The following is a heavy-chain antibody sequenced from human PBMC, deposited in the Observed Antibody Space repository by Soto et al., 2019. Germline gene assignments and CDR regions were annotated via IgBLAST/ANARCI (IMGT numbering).Heavy chain of an antibody. Sequence: QVQLVQSGAEVKKPGASVKVSCKASGYTFTSYDINWVRQATGQGLEWMGWMNPNSGNTGYAQKFQGRVTMTRNTSISTAYMELSSLRSEDTAVYYCARGYCRGGSCYSLPYYYYGMDVWGQGTTVTVSS. D-gene: IGHD2-15*01. CDR2: MNPNSGNT. V-gene: IGHV1-8*01. J-gene: IGHJ6*02. CDR3: ARGYCRGGSCYSLPYYYYGMDV. CDR1: GYTFTSYD.